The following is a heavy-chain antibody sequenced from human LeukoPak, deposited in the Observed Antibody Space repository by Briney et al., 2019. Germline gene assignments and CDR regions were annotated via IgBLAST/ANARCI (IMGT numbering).Heavy chain of an antibody. CDR1: GFTFSSYW. D-gene: IGHD3-9*01. V-gene: IGHV3-7*03. CDR3: ARQLLRYFDWLPYFDY. CDR2: IKQDGSEK. J-gene: IGHJ4*02. Sequence: GGSLRLSCAASGFTFSSYWMSWVRQAPGKGLEWVANIKQDGSEKYYVDSVKGRFTISRDNAKNSLYLQMNSLRAEDTAVYYYARQLLRYFDWLPYFDYWGQGTLVTVSS.